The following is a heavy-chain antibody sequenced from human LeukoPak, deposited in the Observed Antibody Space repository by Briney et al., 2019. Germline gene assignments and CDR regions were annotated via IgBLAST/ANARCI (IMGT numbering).Heavy chain of an antibody. CDR2: LSRNGRTV. J-gene: IGHJ4*02. CDR1: GFTFSSYA. D-gene: IGHD3-22*01. Sequence: GGALRLSCSASGFTFSSYAMHWVRQARGNGLEYVAALSRNGRTVYKVDSVKGRFTISRDNTKNKLYLQMTSLRAEDTAVYYCVKGSEAYCDSRSDYWGQGTLVTVSS. CDR3: VKGSEAYCDSRSDY. V-gene: IGHV3-64D*09.